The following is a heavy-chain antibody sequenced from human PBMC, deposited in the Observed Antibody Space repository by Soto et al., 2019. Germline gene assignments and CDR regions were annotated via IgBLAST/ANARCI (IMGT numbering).Heavy chain of an antibody. CDR2: IKSKTDGGTT. CDR1: GFTFSNAW. J-gene: IGHJ3*02. Sequence: GGSLRLSCAASGFTFSNAWMSWVRQAPGKGLEWVGRIKSKTDGGTTDYAAPVKGRFTISRDDSKNTLYLQMNSPKTEDTAVYYCTTAKSAWGYYDSSGYSPGDAFDIWGQGTMVTVSS. D-gene: IGHD3-22*01. V-gene: IGHV3-15*01. CDR3: TTAKSAWGYYDSSGYSPGDAFDI.